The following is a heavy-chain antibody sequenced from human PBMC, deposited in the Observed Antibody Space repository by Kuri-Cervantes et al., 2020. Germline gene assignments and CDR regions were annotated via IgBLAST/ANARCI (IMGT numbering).Heavy chain of an antibody. J-gene: IGHJ4*02. CDR3: ARAVGMATTLDD. D-gene: IGHD5-12*01. V-gene: IGHV4-61*08. CDR2: IYYSGST. Sequence: ESLKISCTVSGGSISSGDYYWSWIRQPPGKGLEWIGYIYYSGSTNYNPSLKSRVTISVDTSKNQFSLELSSVTAADTAVYYCARAVGMATTLDDWGQGTLVTVSS. CDR1: GGSISSGDYY.